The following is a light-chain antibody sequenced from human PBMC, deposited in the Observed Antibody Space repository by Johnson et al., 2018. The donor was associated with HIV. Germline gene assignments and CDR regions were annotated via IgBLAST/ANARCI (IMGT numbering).Light chain of an antibody. J-gene: IGLJ1*01. CDR3: GTWDSSLSTYV. CDR2: ENN. CDR1: SSNIGNNY. V-gene: IGLV1-51*02. Sequence: QSVLTQPPSVSAAPGQKVTISCSGSSSNIGNNYVSWYQQLPGTAPKLLIYENNKRPSGIPDRFSGSKSGTSATLGITGLQTGDEADYYCGTWDSSLSTYVFRTRTNVTVL.